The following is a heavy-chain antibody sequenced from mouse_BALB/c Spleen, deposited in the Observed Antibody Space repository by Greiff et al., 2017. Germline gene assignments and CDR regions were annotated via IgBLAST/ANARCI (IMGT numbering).Heavy chain of an antibody. CDR3: AREITTFSWFAY. V-gene: IGHV1S137*01. D-gene: IGHD2-4*01. Sequence: QVQLKESGAELVRPGVSVKISCKGSGYTFTDYAMHWVKQSHAKSLEWIGVISTYYGDASYNQKFKGKATMTVDKSSSTAYMELARLTSEDSAIYYCAREITTFSWFAYWGQGTLVTVSA. J-gene: IGHJ3*01. CDR2: ISTYYGDA. CDR1: GYTFTDYA.